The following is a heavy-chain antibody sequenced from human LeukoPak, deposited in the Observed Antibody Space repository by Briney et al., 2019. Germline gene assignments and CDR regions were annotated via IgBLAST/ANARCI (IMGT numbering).Heavy chain of an antibody. CDR2: INPNSGGT. CDR3: ARAYSSGWWVTVDY. D-gene: IGHD6-19*01. J-gene: IGHJ4*02. V-gene: IGHV1-2*04. Sequence: ASVKVSWKASGYTFIGYYMHWVRQAPGQGLEWMGWINPNSGGTNYAQKFQGWVTMTRDTSISTAYMELSRLRSDDTAVYYCARAYSSGWWVTVDYWGQGTLVTVSS. CDR1: GYTFIGYY.